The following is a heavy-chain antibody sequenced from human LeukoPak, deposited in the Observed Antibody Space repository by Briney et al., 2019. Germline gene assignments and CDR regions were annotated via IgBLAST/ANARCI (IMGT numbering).Heavy chain of an antibody. V-gene: IGHV4-59*01. D-gene: IGHD6-19*01. J-gene: IGHJ4*02. CDR2: IYYSGST. CDR1: GGSISSYY. CDR3: ARGGSSGWWTWGDY. Sequence: SETLSLTCTVSGGSISSYYWSWIRQPPGKGLEWIGYIYYSGSTNYNPSLKSRVTISVDTSKNQFSLKLSSVTAADTAVYYCARGGSSGWWTWGDYWGQGTLVTVSS.